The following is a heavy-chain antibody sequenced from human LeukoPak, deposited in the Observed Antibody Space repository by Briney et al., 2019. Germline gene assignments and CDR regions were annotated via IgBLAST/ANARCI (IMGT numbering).Heavy chain of an antibody. J-gene: IGHJ4*02. CDR3: AREGEAGYCSSTSCLKAFDS. Sequence: ASVKVSCKASGYTFTSYGISWVRQAPGQGLEWVAWISTHNGNTDYAQKFQGRVTMATDTYTSTAYMALRSLRSDDTAVYYCAREGEAGYCSSTSCLKAFDSWGQGTLVTVSS. CDR2: ISTHNGNT. V-gene: IGHV1-18*01. D-gene: IGHD2-2*01. CDR1: GYTFTSYG.